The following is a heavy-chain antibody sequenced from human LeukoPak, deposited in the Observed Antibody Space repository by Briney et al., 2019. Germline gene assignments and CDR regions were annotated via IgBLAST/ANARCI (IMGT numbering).Heavy chain of an antibody. CDR3: ARDRYDRSGYYDY. Sequence: GGSLRLSCAASGFTFSSYGMHWVRQAPGKGLEWVSSISSSSSYIHYTDSVKGRFTISRDNTKKSLYLQMNSLRAEDTAVYYCARDRYDRSGYYDYWGQGTLVTVPS. V-gene: IGHV3-21*01. J-gene: IGHJ4*02. CDR2: ISSSSSYI. D-gene: IGHD3-22*01. CDR1: GFTFSSYG.